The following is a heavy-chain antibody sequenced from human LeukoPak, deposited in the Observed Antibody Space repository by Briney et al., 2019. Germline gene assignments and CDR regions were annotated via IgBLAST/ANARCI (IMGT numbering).Heavy chain of an antibody. Sequence: SVKVPCKASGYTFTGYYMHWVRQAPGQGLEWMGWSNPNSGGTNYAQKFQGRVTMTRDTSISTAYMELSRLRSDDTAVYYCAREGGYGDYSTFSADYWGQGTLVTVSS. J-gene: IGHJ4*02. CDR3: AREGGYGDYSTFSADY. CDR1: GYTFTGYY. CDR2: SNPNSGGT. D-gene: IGHD4-17*01. V-gene: IGHV1-2*02.